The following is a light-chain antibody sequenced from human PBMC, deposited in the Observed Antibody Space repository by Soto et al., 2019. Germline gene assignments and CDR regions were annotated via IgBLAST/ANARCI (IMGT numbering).Light chain of an antibody. CDR1: SGSIASNY. Sequence: NFMLTQPHSVSESPGKTVIISCTRSSGSIASNYVQWYQQRPGSSPTTVIYEDNQRPSGVPDRFSGSIDSSSNSASLTISGLETEDDADSFCQSYDATNQVFGGGTKLTVL. J-gene: IGLJ3*02. V-gene: IGLV6-57*01. CDR3: QSYDATNQV. CDR2: EDN.